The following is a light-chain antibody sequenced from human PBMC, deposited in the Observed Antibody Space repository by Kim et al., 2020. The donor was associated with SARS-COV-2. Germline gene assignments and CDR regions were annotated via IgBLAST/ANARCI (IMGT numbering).Light chain of an antibody. Sequence: GDRVTLTRRPSHSISSCMALSQQQPGTAPHLLLYDASGLVSGVPSTFSCSGCGSDFALTLSSLHPHYVASCYCYQYNNSHRRTFGQGTKVDIK. CDR3: YQYNNSHRRT. J-gene: IGKJ1*01. CDR1: HSISSC. CDR2: DAS. V-gene: IGKV1-5*01.